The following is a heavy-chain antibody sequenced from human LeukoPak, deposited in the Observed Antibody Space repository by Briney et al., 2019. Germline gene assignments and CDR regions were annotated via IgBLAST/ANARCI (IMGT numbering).Heavy chain of an antibody. J-gene: IGHJ5*02. Sequence: SETLSLTCAVYGGSFSGYYWSWIRQPPGKGLEWIGEINHSGSTNYNPFLKSRVTISVDTSKNQFSLKLSSVTAADTAVYYCASLNYDILTGYYTGWFDPWGQGTLVTVSS. V-gene: IGHV4-34*01. D-gene: IGHD3-9*01. CDR3: ASLNYDILTGYYTGWFDP. CDR2: INHSGST. CDR1: GGSFSGYY.